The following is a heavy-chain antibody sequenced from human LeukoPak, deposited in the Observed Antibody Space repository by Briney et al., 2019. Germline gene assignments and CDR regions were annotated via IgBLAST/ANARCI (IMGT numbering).Heavy chain of an antibody. J-gene: IGHJ4*02. Sequence: SETLSLTCAVSGVPFSNYYWCWVRQSPRQGLEWIGEINHSGYTNYNPSLKSRVTMTIDTSKNQFSLILTSVTVADAGVYYCTRAVAGHPDWGQGTLVTVSS. V-gene: IGHV4-34*01. CDR1: GVPFSNYY. CDR3: TRAVAGHPD. D-gene: IGHD6-19*01. CDR2: INHSGYT.